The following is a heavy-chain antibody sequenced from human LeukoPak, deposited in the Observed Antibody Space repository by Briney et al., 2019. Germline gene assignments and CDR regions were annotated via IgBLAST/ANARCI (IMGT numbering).Heavy chain of an antibody. Sequence: SETLSLSCAVSGGSISGYYWTWIRQPPGKGLEWIGFNYYSGSTTYNSSLQSRGTISVDPSNNHFSLKLTSVTATDTAIYYSARGNWPPAFDIWGQGTLVTVSS. CDR1: GGSISGYY. V-gene: IGHV4-59*01. CDR3: ARGNWPPAFDI. D-gene: IGHD1-1*01. J-gene: IGHJ3*02. CDR2: NYYSGST.